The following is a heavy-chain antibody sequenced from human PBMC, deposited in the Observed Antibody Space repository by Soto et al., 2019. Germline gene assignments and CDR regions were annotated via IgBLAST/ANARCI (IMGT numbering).Heavy chain of an antibody. CDR2: IYYSGST. V-gene: IGHV4-30-4*01. CDR1: GGSISSGDYY. D-gene: IGHD6-19*01. J-gene: IGHJ4*02. Sequence: PWETLSLTCTVSGGSISSGDYYWSWIRQPPGKGLEWIGYIYYSGSTYYTPSLKSRVTISVDTSKNQFYLKLSSVTAADTAVYSCASEGIAVAPVDYWGQGTLVTVSS. CDR3: ASEGIAVAPVDY.